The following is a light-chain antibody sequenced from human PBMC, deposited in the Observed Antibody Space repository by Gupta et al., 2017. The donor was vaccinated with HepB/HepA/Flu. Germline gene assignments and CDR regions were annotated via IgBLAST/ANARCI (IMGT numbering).Light chain of an antibody. J-gene: IGKJ4*01. CDR1: QPGNTY. CDR3: QQRNNWPLT. V-gene: IGKV3-11*01. Sequence: NVLTQSPGTLTLSPGQRATLSCLASQPGNTYLALYQQKPGQPPRLLIYDSFKRATGVPARFSGSGSGTDFTLTISSLEPEDVAIYYCQQRNNWPLTFGGGTKVEIK. CDR2: DSF.